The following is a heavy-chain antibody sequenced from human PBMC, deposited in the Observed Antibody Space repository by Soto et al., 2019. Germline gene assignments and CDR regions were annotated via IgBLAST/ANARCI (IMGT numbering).Heavy chain of an antibody. D-gene: IGHD3-16*01. CDR2: ISGSGGST. Sequence: GGSLRLSCAASGFTFSSYAMSWVRQAPGKGLEWVSAISGSGGSTYYADSVKGRFTISRDNSKNTLYLQMNSLRAEDTAVYYCAKIMITFGGVKTPGFDYWGQGTLVTVSS. J-gene: IGHJ4*02. V-gene: IGHV3-23*01. CDR3: AKIMITFGGVKTPGFDY. CDR1: GFTFSSYA.